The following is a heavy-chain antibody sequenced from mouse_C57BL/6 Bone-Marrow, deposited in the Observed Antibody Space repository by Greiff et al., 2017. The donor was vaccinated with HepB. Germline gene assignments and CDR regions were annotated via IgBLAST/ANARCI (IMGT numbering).Heavy chain of an antibody. CDR2: IDPSDSYT. V-gene: IGHV1-50*01. CDR3: ARLRYYGSSYEYFDV. D-gene: IGHD1-1*01. CDR1: GYTFTSYW. J-gene: IGHJ1*03. Sequence: VQLQQSGAELVKPGASVKLSCKASGYTFTSYWMQWVKQRPGQGLEWIGEIDPSDSYTNYNQKFKGKATLTVDTSSSTAYMQLSSLTSEDSAVYYCARLRYYGSSYEYFDVWGTGTTVTVSS.